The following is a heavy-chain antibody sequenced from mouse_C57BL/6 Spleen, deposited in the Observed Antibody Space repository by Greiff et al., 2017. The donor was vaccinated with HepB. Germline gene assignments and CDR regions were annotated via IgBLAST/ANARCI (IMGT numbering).Heavy chain of an antibody. Sequence: QVQLQQSGAELMKPGASVKLSCKATGYTFTGYWIEWVKQRPGHGLEWIGEILPGSGSTNYNEKFKGQATFTADTPSNTAYMQLSSLTTDDTAIYYCARVHDYGYCYAMDYWGHGTSVTVSS. CDR1: GYTFTGYW. D-gene: IGHD1-1*02. V-gene: IGHV1-9*01. CDR2: ILPGSGST. J-gene: IGHJ4*01. CDR3: ARVHDYGYCYAMDY.